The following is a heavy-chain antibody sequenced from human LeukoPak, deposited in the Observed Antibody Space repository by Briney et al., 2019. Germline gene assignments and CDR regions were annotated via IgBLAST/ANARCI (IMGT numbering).Heavy chain of an antibody. CDR3: ANEYSKGDV. CDR1: GFTFGNYV. J-gene: IGHJ3*01. Sequence: SGGSLRLSCVASGFTFGNYVMNWVRQAPGKGLECVSSISGSGTSTYYADSVKGRFTSSRDNSKNTLYPQMNSLRAEDTAIYYCANEYSKGDVWGQGTTVTVSS. V-gene: IGHV3-23*01. CDR2: ISGSGTST. D-gene: IGHD4-11*01.